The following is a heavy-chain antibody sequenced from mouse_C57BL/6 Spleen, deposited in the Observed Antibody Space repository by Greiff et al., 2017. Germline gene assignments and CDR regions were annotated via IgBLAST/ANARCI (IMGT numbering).Heavy chain of an antibody. D-gene: IGHD1-1*01. CDR3: ARSITTVVATRPFAY. CDR1: GFTFSSYG. J-gene: IGHJ3*01. Sequence: VLLKESGGDLVKPGGSLKLSCAASGFTFSSYGMSWVRPTPDKRLEWVATIRSGGSYTYYPARVKGRFTISRDNAKNTLYLQMSSLKSEDTSMYYCARSITTVVATRPFAYWGQGTLVTVSA. CDR2: IRSGGSYT. V-gene: IGHV5-6*01.